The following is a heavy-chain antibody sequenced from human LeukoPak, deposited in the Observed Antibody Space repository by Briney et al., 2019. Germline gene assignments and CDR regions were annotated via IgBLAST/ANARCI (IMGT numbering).Heavy chain of an antibody. CDR1: GGSFSGYY. V-gene: IGHV4-34*01. Sequence: SETLSLTCAVYGGSFSGYYWSWIRQPPGKGLEWIGEINHSGSTNYNPSLKSRVTISVDTSKNQFSLKLSSVTAADTAVYYCASGPGRPYSSGWYGHAFDIWGQGTTVTVSS. D-gene: IGHD6-19*01. J-gene: IGHJ3*02. CDR2: INHSGST. CDR3: ASGPGRPYSSGWYGHAFDI.